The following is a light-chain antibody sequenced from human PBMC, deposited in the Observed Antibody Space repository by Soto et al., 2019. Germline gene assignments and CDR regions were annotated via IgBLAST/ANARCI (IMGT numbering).Light chain of an antibody. CDR1: QSLLHSNGYNY. CDR2: LGS. Sequence: IVMTQSPLSLPVIPGEPASISCRSSQSLLHSNGYNYLDWYLQKPGQSPQLLIYLGSNRASGVPDRVSGSGSGTDFTLKISRVEAEDVGVYYCMQPLQSWTFGQGTKVDIK. V-gene: IGKV2-28*01. CDR3: MQPLQSWT. J-gene: IGKJ1*01.